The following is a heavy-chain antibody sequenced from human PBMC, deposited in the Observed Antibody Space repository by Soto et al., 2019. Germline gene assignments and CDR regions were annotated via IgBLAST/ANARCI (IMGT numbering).Heavy chain of an antibody. CDR3: ARETYYYGSGSYPYYYYYMDV. V-gene: IGHV4-34*01. D-gene: IGHD3-10*01. CDR2: INHSGST. J-gene: IGHJ6*03. Sequence: SETLSLTCAVYGGSFSGYYWSWIRQPPGKGLEWIGEINHSGSTNYNPSLKSRVTISVDTSKNQFSLKLSSVTAADTAVYYCARETYYYGSGSYPYYYYYMDVWGKGTTVTVSS. CDR1: GGSFSGYY.